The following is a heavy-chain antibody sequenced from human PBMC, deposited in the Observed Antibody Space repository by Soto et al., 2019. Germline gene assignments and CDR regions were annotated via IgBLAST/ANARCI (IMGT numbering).Heavy chain of an antibody. CDR1: GGSFSGYY. J-gene: IGHJ6*02. CDR2: INHSGST. CDR3: GTGRGYSYGYSYYYYGMDV. V-gene: IGHV4-34*01. D-gene: IGHD5-18*01. Sequence: SETLSLTCAVYGGSFSGYYWSWIRKPPGKGLEWIGEINHSGSTNSNTSLKSRVTISVDPSKNQFSLKLSSVTAADTAVYYCGTGRGYSYGYSYYYYGMDVGGQGTTVTGSS.